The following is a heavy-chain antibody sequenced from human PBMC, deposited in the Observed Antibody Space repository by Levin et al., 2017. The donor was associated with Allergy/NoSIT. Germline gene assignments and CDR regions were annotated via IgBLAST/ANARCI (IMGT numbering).Heavy chain of an antibody. CDR2: IYQSGSP. V-gene: IGHV4-38-2*01. D-gene: IGHD4/OR15-4a*01. J-gene: IGHJ6*02. CDR1: GDLISSGYY. Sequence: SETLSLTCAVSGDLISSGYYWAWIRQSPGRGLEWIGTIYQSGSPYYNSSLKRRVTVSVDTSKNQLSLQMRSLTAADTAIYFCARLGASRTLSMAYYFYGMDVWGHGTSVTVSS. CDR3: ARLGASRTLSMAYYFYGMDV.